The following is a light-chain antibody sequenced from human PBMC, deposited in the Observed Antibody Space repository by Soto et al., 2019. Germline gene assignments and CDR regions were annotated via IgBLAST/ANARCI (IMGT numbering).Light chain of an antibody. CDR3: QQYSNWPQT. CDR2: GAS. V-gene: IGKV3-15*01. CDR1: QGVSAN. Sequence: EIVMTQSPATLSVSPGERATLSCRASQGVSANLAWYQQKPGQAPRLLIYGASTRATGIPARFSGSGSGTEFTLTISSLQSEDFAVYYCQQYSNWPQTFGQGTKVDIK. J-gene: IGKJ1*01.